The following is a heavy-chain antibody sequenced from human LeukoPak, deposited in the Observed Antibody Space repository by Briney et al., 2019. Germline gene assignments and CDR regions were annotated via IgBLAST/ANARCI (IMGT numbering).Heavy chain of an antibody. Sequence: SVKVSCKASGYTFTSYYMHWVRQAPGQGLEWMGIINPSGGSTSYAQKFQGRVTMTRDTSTSTVYMELSSLRSEDTAVYYCARAGYGSGPDHYYYMDVWGKGTTVTISS. CDR1: GYTFTSYY. CDR2: INPSGGST. D-gene: IGHD3-10*01. V-gene: IGHV1-46*01. CDR3: ARAGYGSGPDHYYYMDV. J-gene: IGHJ6*03.